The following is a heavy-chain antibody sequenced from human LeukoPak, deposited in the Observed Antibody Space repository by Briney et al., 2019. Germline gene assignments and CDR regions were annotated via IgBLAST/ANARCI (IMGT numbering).Heavy chain of an antibody. J-gene: IGHJ4*02. CDR1: GFTFSSYS. CDR2: ISSSSSTI. Sequence: GGSLRLSCAASGFTFSSYSMNWVRQAPGKGLEWVSYISSSSSTIYYADSVKGRFTISRDNAKNSLYLQMNSLRAEDTAVYYCARDPRQWLAPFDYWGQGTQVTVSS. D-gene: IGHD6-19*01. CDR3: ARDPRQWLAPFDY. V-gene: IGHV3-48*01.